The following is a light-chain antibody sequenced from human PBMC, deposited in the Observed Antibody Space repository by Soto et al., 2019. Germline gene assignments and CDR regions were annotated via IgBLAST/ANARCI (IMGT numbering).Light chain of an antibody. CDR2: EAS. CDR3: QQYNSYSWT. V-gene: IGKV3-11*01. J-gene: IGKJ1*01. CDR1: QSVGNN. Sequence: EIVLTQSPATLSLSPGERATLSCRASQSVGNNLAWYQQKPGQAPGLLIYEASTRATGIPARFSGSGSGTDFTLTISSLQPDDFATYYCQQYNSYSWTFGQGTKVDIK.